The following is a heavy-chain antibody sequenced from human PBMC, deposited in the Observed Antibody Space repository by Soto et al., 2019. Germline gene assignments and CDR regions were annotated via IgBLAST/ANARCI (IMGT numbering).Heavy chain of an antibody. Sequence: EVQLVESGGGLVQPGGSLRLSCTDSGFTFSSYSMNWDRQTPGKGLEWVSYISSSSSTIYYADSVKGRFTISRDNAKNSLYLQMNSLSAEDTAVYYSARDRGYSYGYHYYGMDVWGQGTTVTVSS. D-gene: IGHD5-18*01. CDR3: ARDRGYSYGYHYYGMDV. CDR2: ISSSSSTI. CDR1: GFTFSSYS. V-gene: IGHV3-48*01. J-gene: IGHJ6*02.